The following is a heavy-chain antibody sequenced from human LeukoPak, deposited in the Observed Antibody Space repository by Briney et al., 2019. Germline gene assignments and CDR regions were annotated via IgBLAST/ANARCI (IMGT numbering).Heavy chain of an antibody. CDR3: AREGFSYLVYYFDY. J-gene: IGHJ4*02. CDR2: IKQDGREK. Sequence: GGSLRLSCAASGFTFSSYWMSWVRQAPGKGLEWVANIKQDGREKYYVDSVKGRFTISRDNAKNPLYLQMNSLRAEDTAVYYCAREGFSYLVYYFDYWGQGTLVTVSS. D-gene: IGHD1-26*01. CDR1: GFTFSSYW. V-gene: IGHV3-7*01.